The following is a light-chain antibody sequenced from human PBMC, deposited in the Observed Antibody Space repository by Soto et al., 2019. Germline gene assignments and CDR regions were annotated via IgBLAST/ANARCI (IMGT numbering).Light chain of an antibody. J-gene: IGKJ1*01. V-gene: IGKV1-27*01. CDR1: QGISNY. CDR3: QKYNSAPWT. Sequence: DIQMTQSPSSLSASVGDRVTLTCRASQGISNYLAWYQQKPGKVPKLLIYAASTLQSGVPSRFSGSVSGTDFTLTISSLQPEDVATYYCQKYNSAPWTFGQGTKVEIK. CDR2: AAS.